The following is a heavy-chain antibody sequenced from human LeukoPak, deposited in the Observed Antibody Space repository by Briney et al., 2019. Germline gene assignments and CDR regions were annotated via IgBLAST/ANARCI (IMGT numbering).Heavy chain of an antibody. Sequence: ASVKVSCTASGYTFTGYFMHWVRQAPGQGLEWMGWINPNSGGTNYAQKFQGRVTMTRDTSISTAYMELSRLRCDDTAVYYCARAGENSSSWSNWFDPWGQGTLVTVSS. V-gene: IGHV1-2*02. CDR3: ARAGENSSSWSNWFDP. CDR1: GYTFTGYF. J-gene: IGHJ5*02. CDR2: INPNSGGT. D-gene: IGHD6-13*01.